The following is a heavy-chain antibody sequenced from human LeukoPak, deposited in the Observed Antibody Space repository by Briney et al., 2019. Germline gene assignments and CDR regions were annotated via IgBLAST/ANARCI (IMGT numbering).Heavy chain of an antibody. D-gene: IGHD2-21*02. CDR3: ARNFYCGGDCAISYFDY. J-gene: IGHJ4*02. V-gene: IGHV3-48*01. Sequence: GGSQRLSCAASGFAISDYSMNWVRQVPGKGLEWVSYISSSGNKVYYADSVKGRFTISRDNAKNSLFLQMNSLRADDTAVYYCARNFYCGGDCAISYFDYWGQGTLVTVSS. CDR2: ISSSGNKV. CDR1: GFAISDYS.